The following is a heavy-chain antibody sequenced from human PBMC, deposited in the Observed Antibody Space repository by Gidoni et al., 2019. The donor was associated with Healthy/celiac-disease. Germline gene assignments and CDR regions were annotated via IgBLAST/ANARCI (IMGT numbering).Heavy chain of an antibody. V-gene: IGHV1-18*01. J-gene: IGHJ5*02. CDR2: ITAYNGNT. Sequence: QVQLVQSGAEVKKPGASVKVHCKASGYTFTSYGISWVRQAPGQGLEWMGWITAYNGNTNYAQKLQGRVTMTTDTSTSTAYMELRSLRSDDTAVYYCARAFHYYDSSGYYFGWFDPWGQGTLVTVSS. D-gene: IGHD3-22*01. CDR1: GYTFTSYG. CDR3: ARAFHYYDSSGYYFGWFDP.